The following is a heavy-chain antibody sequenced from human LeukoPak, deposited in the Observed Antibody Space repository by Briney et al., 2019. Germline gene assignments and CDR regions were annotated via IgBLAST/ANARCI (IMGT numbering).Heavy chain of an antibody. CDR3: ARGEGVYDYVWGSYRNDAFDI. CDR2: INPNSGGT. V-gene: IGHV1-2*02. J-gene: IGHJ3*02. CDR1: GYTFTGYY. D-gene: IGHD3-16*02. Sequence: GASVKVSCKASGYTFTGYYMHWVRQAPGQGLEWLGWINPNSGGTNYAQKFQGRVTMTRDTSISTAYMELSRLRSDDTAVYYCARGEGVYDYVWGSYRNDAFDIWGQGTMVTVSS.